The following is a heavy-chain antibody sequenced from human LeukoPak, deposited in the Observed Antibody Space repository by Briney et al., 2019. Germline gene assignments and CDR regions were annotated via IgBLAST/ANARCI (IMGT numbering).Heavy chain of an antibody. CDR2: IIPIFGTA. Sequence: SVKVSCKDSGGTFSSYAISWVRQAPGQGLEWMGGIIPIFGTANYAQKFQGRVTITADESTSTAYMELSSLRSEDTAVYYCARAVYSGYDFGYFDYWGQGTLVTVSS. J-gene: IGHJ4*02. V-gene: IGHV1-69*01. CDR1: GGTFSSYA. D-gene: IGHD5-12*01. CDR3: ARAVYSGYDFGYFDY.